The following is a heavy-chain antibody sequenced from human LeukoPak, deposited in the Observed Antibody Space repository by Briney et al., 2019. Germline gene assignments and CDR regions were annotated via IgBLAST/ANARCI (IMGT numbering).Heavy chain of an antibody. CDR2: INNDGRST. Sequence: GGSLRLSCAASGFTFSAYWMHWVRQVPGKGLVWVSHINNDGRSTAYADSVKGRFTISRDNAKNTLYLQMNSLRAEDTAVYYCAGFSGYNSNWGQGTLVTVSS. CDR1: GFTFSAYW. V-gene: IGHV3-74*01. CDR3: AGFSGYNSN. D-gene: IGHD6-13*01. J-gene: IGHJ4*02.